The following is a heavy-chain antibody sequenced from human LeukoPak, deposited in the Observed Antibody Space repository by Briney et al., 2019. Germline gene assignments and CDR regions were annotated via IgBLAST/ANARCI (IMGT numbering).Heavy chain of an antibody. D-gene: IGHD3-10*01. Sequence: ASVKLSCKASGYTFTSYGISWVRQAPGQGLEWMGWISAYNGNTNYAQKLQGRVTMTTDTSTSTAYMELRSLRSDDTAVYYCAREAGRVTMVRGVISPYYFDYWGQGTLVTVSS. CDR3: AREAGRVTMVRGVISPYYFDY. V-gene: IGHV1-18*04. CDR1: GYTFTSYG. CDR2: ISAYNGNT. J-gene: IGHJ4*02.